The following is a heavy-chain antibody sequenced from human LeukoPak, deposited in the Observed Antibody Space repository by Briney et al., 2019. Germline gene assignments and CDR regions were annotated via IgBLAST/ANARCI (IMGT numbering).Heavy chain of an antibody. D-gene: IGHD3-3*01. V-gene: IGHV4-39*01. CDR2: IHFCGST. CDR3: ARFTILGVVPYY. Sequence: PSETLPLTCTVSGDSISSSNYYWGWIRQPPGKGLEWITIIHFCGSTYYNPSLKSRVTISVDTSKIQFSLNLNAVTAVYTAVYYCARFTILGVVPYYWGQGTLVTVSS. CDR1: GDSISSSNYY. J-gene: IGHJ4*02.